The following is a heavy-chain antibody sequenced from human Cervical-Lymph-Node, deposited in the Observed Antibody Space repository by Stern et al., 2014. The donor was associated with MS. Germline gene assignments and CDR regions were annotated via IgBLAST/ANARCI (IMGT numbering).Heavy chain of an antibody. V-gene: IGHV3-9*01. D-gene: IGHD2-15*01. Sequence: EVKLVESGGDLVQPGRSLRLSWAASGFRFDDYDMYWVRQAPGKGLEWVSGISWSSGKIGYADSVKGRFTISRDNVKNSLFLQMNSLRSEDTASYYCARAIGFCSGGNCEPYYYYGIDVWGQGTRVTVSS. CDR3: ARAIGFCSGGNCEPYYYYGIDV. CDR1: GFRFDDYD. CDR2: ISWSSGKI. J-gene: IGHJ6*02.